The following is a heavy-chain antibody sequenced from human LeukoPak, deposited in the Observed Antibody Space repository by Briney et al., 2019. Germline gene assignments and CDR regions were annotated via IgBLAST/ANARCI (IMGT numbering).Heavy chain of an antibody. CDR3: ATGECTNGVCLYAFDI. D-gene: IGHD2-8*01. Sequence: ASVKVSCKVSGYTFTDYYMHWVQQAPGKGLEWMGGFDPEDGETIYAQKFQGRVTMTEDTSTDTAYMELSSLRSEDTAVYYCATGECTNGVCLYAFDIWGQGTMVTVSS. CDR2: FDPEDGET. V-gene: IGHV1-24*01. J-gene: IGHJ3*02. CDR1: GYTFTDYY.